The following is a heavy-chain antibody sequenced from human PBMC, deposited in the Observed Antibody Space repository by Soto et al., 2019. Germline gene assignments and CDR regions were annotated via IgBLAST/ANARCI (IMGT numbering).Heavy chain of an antibody. D-gene: IGHD2-15*01. V-gene: IGHV4-59*01. CDR2: IYYSGST. J-gene: IGHJ4*02. CDR1: GGSISSYY. Sequence: PSETLSLTCTVSGGSISSYYWSWIRQPPGKGLEWIGYIYYSGSTNYNPSLKSRVTISVDTSKNQFSLKLSSVTAADTAVYFCARGLVSGDSCYINSWGQGTLVTVS. CDR3: ARGLVSGDSCYINS.